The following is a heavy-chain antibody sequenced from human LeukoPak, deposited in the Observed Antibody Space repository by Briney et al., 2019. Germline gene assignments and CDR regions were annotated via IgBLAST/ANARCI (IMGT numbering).Heavy chain of an antibody. CDR2: ISAYNGNT. V-gene: IGHV1-18*01. CDR1: GYTFTSYG. Sequence: ASVKVSCKAFGYTFTSYGISWVRQAPGQGLEWMGWISAYNGNTNYAQKLQGRVTMTTDTSTSTAYMELRSLRSDDTAVYYCARDRKPRGSGAFDIWGQGTMVTVSS. CDR3: ARDRKPRGSGAFDI. J-gene: IGHJ3*02.